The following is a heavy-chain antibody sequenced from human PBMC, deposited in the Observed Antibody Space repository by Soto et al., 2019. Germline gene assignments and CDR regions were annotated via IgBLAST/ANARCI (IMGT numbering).Heavy chain of an antibody. CDR3: ASPTTVTTPYYYYYGMDV. CDR2: ISYDGSNK. D-gene: IGHD4-17*01. V-gene: IGHV3-30-3*01. Sequence: GGSLRLSCAASGFTFSSYAMHWVRQAPGKGLEWVAVISYDGSNKYYADSVKGRFTISRDNSKNTLYLQMNSLRAEDTAVYYCASPTTVTTPYYYYYGMDVWGQGTTVTVSS. J-gene: IGHJ6*02. CDR1: GFTFSSYA.